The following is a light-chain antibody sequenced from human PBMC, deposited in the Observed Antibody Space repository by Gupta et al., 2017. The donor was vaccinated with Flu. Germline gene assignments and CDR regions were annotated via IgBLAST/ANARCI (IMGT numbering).Light chain of an antibody. CDR1: QDINNF. CDR2: DAF. Sequence: DIHITHLPSSLSASVGDRVTIACQASQDINNFLYWYQQKPGKAPKLLIYDAFNLETGVSSRFSGSASGTXFILTIXSLQPADFATYNCQQDYNPSLSFGXGTKVEIK. V-gene: IGKV1-33*01. J-gene: IGKJ3*01. CDR3: QQDYNPSLS.